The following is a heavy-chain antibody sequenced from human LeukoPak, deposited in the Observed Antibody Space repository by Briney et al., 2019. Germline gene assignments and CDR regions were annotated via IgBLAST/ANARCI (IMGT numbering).Heavy chain of an antibody. J-gene: IGHJ4*02. V-gene: IGHV3-30*04. CDR2: ISYDGSNK. Sequence: PGGSLRLSCAASGFTFSSYAMSWVRQAPGKGLEWVAVISYDGSNKYYADSVKGRFTISRDNSKNTLNLQMNSLRAEDTAVYYCARAGYCSSTSCYSYYFDYWGQGTLVTVSS. D-gene: IGHD2-2*01. CDR3: ARAGYCSSTSCYSYYFDY. CDR1: GFTFSSYA.